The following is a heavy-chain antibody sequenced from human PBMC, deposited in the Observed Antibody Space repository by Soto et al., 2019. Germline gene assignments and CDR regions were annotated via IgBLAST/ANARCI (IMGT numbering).Heavy chain of an antibody. CDR1: GGSFSGYY. V-gene: IGHV4-34*01. CDR2: INHSGST. D-gene: IGHD3-22*01. Sequence: SETLSLTCAVYGGSFSGYYWSWIRQPPGKGLEWIGEINHSGSTNYNPSLKSRVTISVDTSKNQFSLKLSSVTAADTAVYYCARRTYYYDSSGYYAPDAFDIWGQGKMVTVS. J-gene: IGHJ3*02. CDR3: ARRTYYYDSSGYYAPDAFDI.